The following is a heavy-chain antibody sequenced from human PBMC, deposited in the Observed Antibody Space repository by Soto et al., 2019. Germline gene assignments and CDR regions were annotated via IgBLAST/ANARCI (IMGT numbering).Heavy chain of an antibody. V-gene: IGHV3-23*01. D-gene: IGHD3-9*01. CDR2: ISGSGGST. CDR1: GFTFSSYA. Sequence: EVQLLESGGGLVQPGGSLRLSCAASGFTFSSYAMSWVRQAPGKGLEWVSAISGSGGSTYYADSVKGRFTISRDNSKNTLYLQMNSLRAEDTAVYYCAKGELRYFDWLLPSTPANEYGMDVWGQGTTVTVSS. J-gene: IGHJ6*02. CDR3: AKGELRYFDWLLPSTPANEYGMDV.